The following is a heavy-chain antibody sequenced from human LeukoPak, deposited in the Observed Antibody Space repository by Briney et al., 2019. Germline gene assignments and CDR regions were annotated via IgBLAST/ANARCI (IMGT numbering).Heavy chain of an antibody. Sequence: PGRSLRLSCAASGFTFSNYGMHWVRQAPGKGLEWVAVIWYDGSNKYYADSVKGRFTISRDNSKNTLYLQMNSLRAEDTAVYYCARPIRRLGYFDLWGRGTLVTVSS. D-gene: IGHD2-21*01. CDR2: IWYDGSNK. CDR3: ARPIRRLGYFDL. CDR1: GFTFSNYG. V-gene: IGHV3-33*01. J-gene: IGHJ2*01.